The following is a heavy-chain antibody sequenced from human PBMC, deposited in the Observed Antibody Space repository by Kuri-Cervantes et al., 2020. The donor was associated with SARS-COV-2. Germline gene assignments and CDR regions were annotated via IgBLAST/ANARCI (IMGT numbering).Heavy chain of an antibody. V-gene: IGHV3-9*01. CDR1: GFTFDDYA. Sequence: GGSLRLSCAASGFTFDDYAMHWVRQAPGKGLEWVSGISWNSGSIGYADSVKGRFTISRDNAKNSLYLQMNSLRAEDTALYYCAKSYCGGDCYSWYFDYWGQGTLVTVSS. D-gene: IGHD2-21*01. CDR3: AKSYCGGDCYSWYFDY. J-gene: IGHJ4*02. CDR2: ISWNSGSI.